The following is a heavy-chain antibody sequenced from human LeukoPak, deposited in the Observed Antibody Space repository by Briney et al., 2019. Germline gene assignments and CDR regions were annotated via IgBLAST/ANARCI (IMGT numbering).Heavy chain of an antibody. Sequence: GGSLRLSCAASGFTFSSYWMSWVRQAPGKGLEWVSVIYSGGSTYYADSVKGRFTISRDNSKNTLYLQMNSLRAEDTAVYYCARFPDPWGQGTLVTVSS. CDR2: IYSGGST. J-gene: IGHJ5*02. CDR3: ARFPDP. CDR1: GFTFSSYW. V-gene: IGHV3-53*01.